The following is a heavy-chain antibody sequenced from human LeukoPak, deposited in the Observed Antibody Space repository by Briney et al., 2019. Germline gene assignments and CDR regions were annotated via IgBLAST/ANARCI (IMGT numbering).Heavy chain of an antibody. CDR2: ISGSGCST. D-gene: IGHD3-10*01. Sequence: GGSLRLSCAASGFTFSSYAMSWVRQAPGKGLEWVSAISGSGCSTYYADSVKGLFTISRDNSKNTLYLQMNSLRAEDTAVYYCAKDDPVRRSFDYWGQGTLVTVSS. CDR1: GFTFSSYA. V-gene: IGHV3-23*01. CDR3: AKDDPVRRSFDY. J-gene: IGHJ4*02.